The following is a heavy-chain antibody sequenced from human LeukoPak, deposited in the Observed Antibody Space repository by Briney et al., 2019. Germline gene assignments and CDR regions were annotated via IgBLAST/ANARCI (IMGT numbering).Heavy chain of an antibody. CDR3: ATDIRYSSGWYARDY. CDR1: GYTLTELS. Sequence: ASAKVSCKVSGYTLTELSMHWVRQAPGKGLEWMGGFDPEDGETIYAQKFQGRVTMTEDTSTDTAYMELSSLRSEDTAVYYCATDIRYSSGWYARDYWGQGTLVTVSS. J-gene: IGHJ4*02. V-gene: IGHV1-24*01. D-gene: IGHD6-19*01. CDR2: FDPEDGET.